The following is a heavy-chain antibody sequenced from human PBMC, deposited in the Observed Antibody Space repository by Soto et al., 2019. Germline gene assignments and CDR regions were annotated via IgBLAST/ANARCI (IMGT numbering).Heavy chain of an antibody. CDR2: INPNSGGT. CDR3: ARDLGYSYGMYYFDY. D-gene: IGHD5-18*01. V-gene: IGHV1-2*04. Sequence: ASVKVSCKASGDTFTGYYMHWVRQAPGQGLEWMGWINPNSGGTNYAQKFQGWVTMTRDTSISTAYMELSRLRSDDTAVYYCARDLGYSYGMYYFDYWGQGTLVTVSS. CDR1: GDTFTGYY. J-gene: IGHJ4*02.